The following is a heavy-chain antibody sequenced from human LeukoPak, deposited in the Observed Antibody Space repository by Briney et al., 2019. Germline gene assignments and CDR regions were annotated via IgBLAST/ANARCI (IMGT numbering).Heavy chain of an antibody. CDR2: INPSSGGT. V-gene: IGHV1-2*02. J-gene: IGHJ4*02. D-gene: IGHD3-10*01. CDR3: ARCGDSGTYCLDF. Sequence: GASVKVSCKASGFTFTGYYLHWVRQSPGQGLEWMGWINPSSGGTNYAQKFQARVTMTRDTSISAAYMELSRLRSDDTAVYYCARCGDSGTYCLDFWGQGTLVTVSS. CDR1: GFTFTGYY.